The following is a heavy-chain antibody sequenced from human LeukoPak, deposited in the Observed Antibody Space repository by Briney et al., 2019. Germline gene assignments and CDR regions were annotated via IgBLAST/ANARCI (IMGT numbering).Heavy chain of an antibody. CDR2: IYPGDSDT. J-gene: IGHJ5*02. D-gene: IGHD4-23*01. Sequence: GESLKISCKGSGYSFTTYWIGWVRQMPGKGLEWMGVIYPGDSDTRYSPSFQGQVTISADKTISTAYLQWSSLRASDTAIYYCARLGTVLTPLSWIDPWGQGTLVTVSS. CDR3: ARLGTVLTPLSWIDP. V-gene: IGHV5-51*01. CDR1: GYSFTTYW.